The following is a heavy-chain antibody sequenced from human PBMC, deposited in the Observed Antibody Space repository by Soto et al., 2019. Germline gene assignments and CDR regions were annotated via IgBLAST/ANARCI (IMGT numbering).Heavy chain of an antibody. D-gene: IGHD2-8*02. CDR3: AREDGNGGVCYTIFDY. V-gene: IGHV3-21*01. Sequence: PGGSLRLSCAASGFTFSSYSMNWVRQAPGKGLEWVSSISSSSSYIYYADSVKGRFTISRDNAKNSLYLQMNSLRAEDTAVYYCAREDGNGGVCYTIFDYWGQGTLVTVSS. J-gene: IGHJ4*02. CDR1: GFTFSSYS. CDR2: ISSSSSYI.